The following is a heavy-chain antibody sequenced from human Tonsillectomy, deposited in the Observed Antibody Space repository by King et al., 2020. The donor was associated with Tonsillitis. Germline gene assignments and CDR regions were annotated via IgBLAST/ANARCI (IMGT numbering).Heavy chain of an antibody. V-gene: IGHV3-48*01. CDR2: ISVSGSSL. D-gene: IGHD1-26*01. CDR3: ARGLVGRSCFDY. CDR1: GFTLSSYT. Sequence: VQLVESGGGLVQPGGYLRLSCAASGFTLSSYTMNWVRQAPGKGLEWVSAISVSGSSLYYVVSGKGRFTISKDNAKNSLYLQMHSLRAEDTAVYYCARGLVGRSCFDYWGRGTLVTVSS. J-gene: IGHJ4*02.